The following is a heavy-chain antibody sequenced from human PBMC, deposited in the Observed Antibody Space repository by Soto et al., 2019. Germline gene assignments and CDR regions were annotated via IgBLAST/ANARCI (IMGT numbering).Heavy chain of an antibody. CDR2: ISYDGSNK. D-gene: IGHD5-18*01. V-gene: IGHV3-30-3*01. J-gene: IGHJ4*02. Sequence: GGSLRLSCAASGFTFSSYAMHWVRQAPGKGLEWVAVISYDGSNKYYADSVKGRFTISRDNSKNTLYLQMNSLRAEDTAVYYCARPAHQLWGPVDYWGQGTLVTVSS. CDR3: ARPAHQLWGPVDY. CDR1: GFTFSSYA.